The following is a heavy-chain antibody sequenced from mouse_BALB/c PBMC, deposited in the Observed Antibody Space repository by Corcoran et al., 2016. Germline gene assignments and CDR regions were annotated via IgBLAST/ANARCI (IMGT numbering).Heavy chain of an antibody. D-gene: IGHD2-3*01. CDR2: INTYTGEP. CDR1: GYTFTNYG. Sequence: QIQLVQSGPELKKPGETVKISCKASGYTFTNYGMNWVKQAPGKGLKWIGWINTYTGEPTYADDFKGRFAFSLETSASTAYLQINNLKNEDMATYFCARRAYDGYYDYAMEYWGQGTSVTVSS. CDR3: ARRAYDGYYDYAMEY. J-gene: IGHJ4*01. V-gene: IGHV9-1*02.